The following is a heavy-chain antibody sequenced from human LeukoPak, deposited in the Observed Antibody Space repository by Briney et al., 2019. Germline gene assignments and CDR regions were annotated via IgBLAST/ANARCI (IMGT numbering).Heavy chain of an antibody. D-gene: IGHD2-2*01. CDR2: MNPNTGDT. V-gene: IGHV1-8*01. Sequence: ASVKVSCKASGYSFTNYDINWVRQATGPGLEWMGYMNPNTGDTGYAQKFQGRVTMTRDTSISTAYMELTSLGSEDTAVYYCARGREIVVVPAASLNDFWGQGTLVTVSS. CDR3: ARGREIVVVPAASLNDF. CDR1: GYSFTNYD. J-gene: IGHJ4*02.